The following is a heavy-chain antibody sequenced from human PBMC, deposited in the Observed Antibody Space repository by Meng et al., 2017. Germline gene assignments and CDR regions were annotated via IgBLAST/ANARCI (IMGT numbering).Heavy chain of an antibody. CDR2: IYYSGST. J-gene: IGHJ6*02. CDR1: GGSVSSGSYY. CDR3: ARAKYSSSWYEYYYGMDV. D-gene: IGHD6-13*01. Sequence: SDLLSSTCTVLGGSVSSGSYYWSWIRQPPGKGLEWIGYIYYSGSTNYNPSLKSRVTISVDTSKNQFSLKLSSVTAADTAVYYCARAKYSSSWYEYYYGMDVWGQGTTVTVSS. V-gene: IGHV4-61*01.